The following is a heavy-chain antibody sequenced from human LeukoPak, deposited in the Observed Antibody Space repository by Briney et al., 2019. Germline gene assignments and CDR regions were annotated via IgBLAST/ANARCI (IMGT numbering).Heavy chain of an antibody. Sequence: SETLSLTCAVYGGSFSGYYWSWIRQPPGKGLEWIGEINHSGSTNYNPSLKSRVTISEDTSKNQFSLKLSSVTAADTAVYYCARDVSSWLDSWGQGTLVTVSS. CDR2: INHSGST. J-gene: IGHJ4*02. D-gene: IGHD6-13*01. CDR1: GGSFSGYY. CDR3: ARDVSSWLDS. V-gene: IGHV4-34*01.